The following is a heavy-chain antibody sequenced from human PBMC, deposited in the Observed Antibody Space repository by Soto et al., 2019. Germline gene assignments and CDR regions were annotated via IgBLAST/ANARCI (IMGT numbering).Heavy chain of an antibody. J-gene: IGHJ4*02. D-gene: IGHD2-8*01. CDR3: ARGEINGRMLSPMHDY. CDR2: IGTNGGIT. Sequence: EVQLVESGGGLVQPGGSLRLSCEASGFTFSNYAMHWVRQAPGKGLEYASAIGTNGGITYYANSVRGRFTISRDNSKNTVYLQMGSLRPEDMAVYYCARGEINGRMLSPMHDYWGQGTLVAVSS. CDR1: GFTFSNYA. V-gene: IGHV3-64*01.